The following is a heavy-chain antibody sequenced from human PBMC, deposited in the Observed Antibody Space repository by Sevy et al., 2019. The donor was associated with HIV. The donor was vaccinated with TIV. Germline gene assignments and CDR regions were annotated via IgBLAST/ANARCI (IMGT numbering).Heavy chain of an antibody. Sequence: SETLSLTCTVSGCFITSLCWNWIRQPPGKGLEWVANIYYNGHINYNPSLKSRVTLSLDTSKNQFSLRLSSVTAADTAMYYCAGENAWGRGYSWGQGTLVTVSS. V-gene: IGHV4-59*08. CDR3: AGENAWGRGYS. J-gene: IGHJ4*02. CDR1: GCFITSLC. D-gene: IGHD1-26*01. CDR2: IYYNGHI.